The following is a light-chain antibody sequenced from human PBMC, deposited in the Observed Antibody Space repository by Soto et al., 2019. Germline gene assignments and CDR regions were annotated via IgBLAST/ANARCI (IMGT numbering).Light chain of an antibody. CDR2: RNT. V-gene: IGLV1-47*01. Sequence: QSVLTQPPSVSGTPGQRVTISCSGSSSKIGSTYVYWFQQLSGTAPKLLIYRNTQRPSGVPDRLSGSKSGTSASLAISGLRADDDADYSCEYCDDRQKTYVFGNGTKVTVL. CDR1: SSKIGSTY. CDR3: EYCDDRQKTYV. J-gene: IGLJ1*01.